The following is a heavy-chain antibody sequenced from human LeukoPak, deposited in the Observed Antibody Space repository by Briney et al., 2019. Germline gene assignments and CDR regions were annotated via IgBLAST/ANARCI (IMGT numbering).Heavy chain of an antibody. CDR3: ARSAQIVAAAIAYYLDY. CDR1: GGSISSSNW. Sequence: PSETLSLTCVVSGGSISSSNWWSWVRQPPGKGLEWIGEIYHSGTTNYNPSLKSRVTVSVDKSKNHFSLKLSSVTAADTAVYYCARSAQIVAAAIAYYLDYWGQGTLVTVSS. CDR2: IYHSGTT. J-gene: IGHJ4*02. D-gene: IGHD2-2*02. V-gene: IGHV4-4*02.